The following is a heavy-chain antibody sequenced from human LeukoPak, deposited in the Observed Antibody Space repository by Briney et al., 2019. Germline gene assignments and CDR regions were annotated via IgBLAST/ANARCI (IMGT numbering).Heavy chain of an antibody. CDR1: GYSFTSYW. Sequence: GESLKIYCKGSGYSFTSYWIGWVRQMPGKGLEWMGILYPGDSDTRYSPSFQGQVTISADKSISTAYLQWSSLKASDTAMYYCARHSRREENWFDPWGQGTLVTVSS. J-gene: IGHJ5*02. CDR3: ARHSRREENWFDP. CDR2: LYPGDSDT. V-gene: IGHV5-51*01.